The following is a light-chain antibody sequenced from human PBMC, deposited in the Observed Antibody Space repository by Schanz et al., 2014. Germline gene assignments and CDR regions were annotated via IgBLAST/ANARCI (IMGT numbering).Light chain of an antibody. V-gene: IGKV3-20*01. CDR2: GAS. CDR1: QSVSNN. J-gene: IGKJ1*01. CDR3: QQYGSSPAVA. Sequence: EIVLTQSPATLSVSPGERATLSCRASQSVSNNLAWYQQRPGQAPRLLIYGASSRATGIPDRLSGSGSGTDFALTISRLEPEDFAVYYCQQYGSSPAVAFGQGTKVEIK.